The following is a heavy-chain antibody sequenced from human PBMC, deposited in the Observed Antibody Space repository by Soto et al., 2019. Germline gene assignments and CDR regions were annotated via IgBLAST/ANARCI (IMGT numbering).Heavy chain of an antibody. D-gene: IGHD3-9*01. V-gene: IGHV3-21*01. CDR2: VSSSSSYI. CDR1: GFTFSSYS. Sequence: GGSLRLSCAASGFTFSSYSMNWVRQAPGKGLEWVSSVSSSSSYIYYADSVKGRFTISRDNAKNSLYLQMNSLRAEDTAVYYCARDKGAYDTLSPQDYWGQGTLVTVSS. CDR3: ARDKGAYDTLSPQDY. J-gene: IGHJ4*02.